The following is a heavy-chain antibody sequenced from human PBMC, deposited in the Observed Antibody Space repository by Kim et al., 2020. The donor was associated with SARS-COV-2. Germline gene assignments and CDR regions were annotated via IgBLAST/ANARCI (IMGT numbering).Heavy chain of an antibody. CDR2: IYTNTGHP. J-gene: IGHJ5*02. CDR3: ARDWHITTVSSAGGYSWFDP. V-gene: IGHV7-4-1*02. D-gene: IGHD1-26*01. CDR1: GYSFTKHS. Sequence: ASVKVSCKASGYSFTKHSINWLRQAPGQGLEWMVWIYTNTGHPRYAQGFTRRFVFSLDTSVDTAFLQISSLMAADTAVYYCARDWHITTVSSAGGYSWFDPWGQGTAVTVAS.